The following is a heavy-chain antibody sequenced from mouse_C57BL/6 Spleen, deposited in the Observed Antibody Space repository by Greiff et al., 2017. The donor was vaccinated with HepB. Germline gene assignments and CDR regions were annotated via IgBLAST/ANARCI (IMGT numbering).Heavy chain of an antibody. CDR2: ISSGSSTI. V-gene: IGHV5-17*01. J-gene: IGHJ3*01. D-gene: IGHD1-1*01. Sequence: EVHLVESGGGLVKPGGSLKLSCAASGFTFSDYGMHWVRQAPEKGLEWVAYISSGSSTIYYADTVKGRFTISRDNAKNTLFLQMTSLRSEDTAMYYCARSFYGSSGFAYWGQGTLVTVSA. CDR3: ARSFYGSSGFAY. CDR1: GFTFSDYG.